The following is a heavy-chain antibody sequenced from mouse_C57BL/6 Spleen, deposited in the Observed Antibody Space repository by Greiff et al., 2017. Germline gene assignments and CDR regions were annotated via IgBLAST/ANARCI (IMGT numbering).Heavy chain of an antibody. D-gene: IGHD1-1*01. J-gene: IGHJ2*01. CDR1: GYSFTDYN. CDR2: INPNDGTT. V-gene: IGHV1-39*01. CDR3: AKSGYYGSSPGFDY. Sequence: EVKVVESGPELVQPGASVKISCKASGYSFTDYNMNWVKQSNGKSLEWIGVINPNDGTTSYNQKFKGKATLTVDQTSSTAYMQLNSLTSEDSAVYYCAKSGYYGSSPGFDYWGQGTTLTVSS.